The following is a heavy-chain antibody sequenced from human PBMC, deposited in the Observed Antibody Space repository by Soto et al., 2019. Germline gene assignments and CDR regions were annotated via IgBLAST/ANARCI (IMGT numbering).Heavy chain of an antibody. D-gene: IGHD3-22*01. V-gene: IGHV3-23*01. CDR2: ISGSGGST. Sequence: GGSLRLSCAASGFTFSSYAMSWVRQAPGKGLEWVSAISGSGGSTYYADSVKGRFTISRDNSKNTLFLQMNSLRAEDTAVYYCAKDHDSSTYHPDYWGQGTLVTVSS. J-gene: IGHJ4*02. CDR3: AKDHDSSTYHPDY. CDR1: GFTFSSYA.